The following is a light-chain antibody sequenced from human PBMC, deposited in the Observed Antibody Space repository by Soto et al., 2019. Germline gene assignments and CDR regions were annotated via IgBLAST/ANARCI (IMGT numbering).Light chain of an antibody. Sequence: DIQMTQSPSSLSASVGDRVTITCQASQDISNYLNWYQQKPGKAPKLLIYDASNLETGVPSRFSGSGSGTDFTFTISSLQPEDIATYYWQQYDNLPLIFTFGPGTKVDIK. CDR1: QDISNY. J-gene: IGKJ3*01. V-gene: IGKV1-33*01. CDR3: QQYDNLPLIFT. CDR2: DAS.